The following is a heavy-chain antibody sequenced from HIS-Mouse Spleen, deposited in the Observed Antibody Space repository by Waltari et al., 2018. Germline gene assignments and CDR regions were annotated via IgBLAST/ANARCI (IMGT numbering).Heavy chain of an antibody. V-gene: IGHV2-5*02. D-gene: IGHD1-26*01. CDR3: AHLQYSGSYKPFDY. CDR2: IYWDDDK. Sequence: QITLKESGPTLVIPTQTLPLTCTFSGFPLSTCRSGVGLSRQPPGKALEWLALIYWDDDKRYSPSLKSRLTITKDTSKNQVVLTMTNMDPVDTATYYCAHLQYSGSYKPFDYWGQGTLVTVSS. J-gene: IGHJ4*02. CDR1: GFPLSTCRSG.